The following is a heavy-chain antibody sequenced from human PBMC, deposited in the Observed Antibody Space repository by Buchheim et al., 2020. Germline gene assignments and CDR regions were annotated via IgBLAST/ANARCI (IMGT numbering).Heavy chain of an antibody. CDR2: IKQDGSEK. CDR3: ARDMGPYHYYGMDV. D-gene: IGHD3-10*01. CDR1: GFTFSSYW. J-gene: IGHJ6*02. Sequence: EVQLVESGGGLVQPGGSLRLSCAASGFTFSSYWMSWVRQAPGKGLEWVANIKQDGSEKYYVDSVKGRFTISRDNAKKSTYLQMNSLRAEDTAVYYCARDMGPYHYYGMDVWGQGTT. V-gene: IGHV3-7*01.